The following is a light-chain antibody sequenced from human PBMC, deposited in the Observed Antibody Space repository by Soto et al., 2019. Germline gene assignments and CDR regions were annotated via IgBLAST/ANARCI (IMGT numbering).Light chain of an antibody. CDR1: QTLSTMF. V-gene: IGKV3-20*01. CDR3: QHYGSAPYT. J-gene: IGKJ2*01. Sequence: VLTQSPGTLSLSPGERATLSCRSSQTLSTMFLAWYQQKPGQAPGLLIYGTSTRAAGIPDRFSGSGSGTDFTLTISRLEPEDIAVYYCQHYGSAPYTFGQGTKVEIK. CDR2: GTS.